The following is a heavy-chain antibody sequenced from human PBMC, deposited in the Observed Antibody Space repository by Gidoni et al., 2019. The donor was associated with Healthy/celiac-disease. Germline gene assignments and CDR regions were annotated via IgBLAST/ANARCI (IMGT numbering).Heavy chain of an antibody. Sequence: QVQLQQWGAGLLKPSETLSLTCAVSGGSFSGYYWSWIRQPPGKGLEWIGEINHSGSTNYNPSLKSRVTISVDTSKNQFSLKLSSVTAADTAVYYCARAPLWLGYYYYGMDVWGQGTTVTVSS. CDR1: GGSFSGYY. J-gene: IGHJ6*02. D-gene: IGHD3-10*01. CDR3: ARAPLWLGYYYYGMDV. CDR2: INHSGST. V-gene: IGHV4-34*01.